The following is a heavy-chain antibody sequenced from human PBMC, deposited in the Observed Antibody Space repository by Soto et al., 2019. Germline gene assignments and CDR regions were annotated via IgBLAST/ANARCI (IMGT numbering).Heavy chain of an antibody. CDR2: IYYSGST. CDR3: ARDFRVGPRGADPYGMDV. CDR1: GGSISSYY. Sequence: PSETLSLTCTVSGGSISSYYWSWIRQPPGKGLEWIGYIYYSGSTNYNPSLKSRVTISVDTSKNQFSLKLSSVTAADTAVYYCARDFRVGPRGADPYGMDVWGQGTTVTVS. J-gene: IGHJ6*02. V-gene: IGHV4-59*01. D-gene: IGHD3-10*01.